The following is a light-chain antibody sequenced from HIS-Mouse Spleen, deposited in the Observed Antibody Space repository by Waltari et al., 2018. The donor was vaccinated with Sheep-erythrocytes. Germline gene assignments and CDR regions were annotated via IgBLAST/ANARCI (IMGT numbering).Light chain of an antibody. CDR3: QQYYSYPYT. CDR2: AAS. J-gene: IGKJ2*01. Sequence: AIRMTQSPSSLSASTGDRVTITCRASTGISSYLAWYQQKPGKAPKLLIYAASTLQSGVPSRFSGSGSGTDFTLTISCLQSEDFATYYCQQYYSYPYTFGQGTKLEIK. CDR1: TGISSY. V-gene: IGKV1-8*01.